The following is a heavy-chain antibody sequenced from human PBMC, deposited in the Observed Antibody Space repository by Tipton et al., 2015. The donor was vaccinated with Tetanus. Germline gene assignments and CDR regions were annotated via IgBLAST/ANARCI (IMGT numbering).Heavy chain of an antibody. CDR3: ARDLSYYDYIWGGDRDRYFDL. CDR2: FSTYRKTI. V-gene: IGHV3-48*02. J-gene: IGHJ2*01. D-gene: IGHD3-16*01. Sequence: SLRLSCAASGFTFNKYWMHWVRQAPGKGLEWIACFSTYRKTIYYADAVKGRFTISRDNAKNTLFLQMSNLTDEDTAVYYCARDLSYYDYIWGGDRDRYFDLWGRGTLVTVSS. CDR1: GFTFNKYW.